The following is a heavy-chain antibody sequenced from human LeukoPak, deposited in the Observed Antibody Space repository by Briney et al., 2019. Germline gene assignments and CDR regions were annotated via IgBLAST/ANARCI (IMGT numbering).Heavy chain of an antibody. CDR3: AKDTYSTSPYYFDY. J-gene: IGHJ4*02. Sequence: GGSLRLSCAAAGFTFNNYAMSWVRQAPGRGLKWVSGISSGGSSYYADSVKGRFTISRDNSKNTLYLQMNSLRAEDTAVYYCAKDTYSTSPYYFDYWGQGTLVTVSS. D-gene: IGHD1-26*01. CDR1: GFTFNNYA. V-gene: IGHV3-23*01. CDR2: ISSGGSS.